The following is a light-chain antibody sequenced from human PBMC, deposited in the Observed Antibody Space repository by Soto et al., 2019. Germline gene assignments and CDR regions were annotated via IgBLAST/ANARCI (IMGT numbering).Light chain of an antibody. Sequence: ETVLTQSPGTLSVSPGQRVILSCRASQSVSSNFLAWYQQKPGQAPRLLIYGASTRATGTPDRFSGTGSGTDFTLTISRLEPEDFAVYYCQHFGDSPITFGQGTRLEIK. CDR2: GAS. CDR1: QSVSSNF. J-gene: IGKJ5*01. V-gene: IGKV3-20*01. CDR3: QHFGDSPIT.